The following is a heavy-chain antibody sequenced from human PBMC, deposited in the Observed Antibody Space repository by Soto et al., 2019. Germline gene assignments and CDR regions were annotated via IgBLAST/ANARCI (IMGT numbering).Heavy chain of an antibody. CDR3: ARREIQGPIDY. D-gene: IGHD1-26*01. V-gene: IGHV4-28*01. J-gene: IGHJ4*02. Sequence: QVQLQEAGPGLVKPSDTLSLICAVSGYSLSSSNWWGWIRQPPGKGVEWIGYIYYSESTYYKPSLKSRVTISVDTSKNQFSPKLTSVTAVDTAVYYCARREIQGPIDYWGQGTLVTVSS. CDR2: IYYSEST. CDR1: GYSLSSSNW.